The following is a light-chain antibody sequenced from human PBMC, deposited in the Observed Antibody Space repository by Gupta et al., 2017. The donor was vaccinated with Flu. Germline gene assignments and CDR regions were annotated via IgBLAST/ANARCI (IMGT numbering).Light chain of an antibody. CDR1: SSNIGSNT. CDR3: AAWDDSLNGQV. V-gene: IGLV1-44*01. Sequence: QSVLTQPPSASGTPGQRVTIACSGRSSNIGSNTVNWYQQLPGTAPKLLIYSNNQRPSGVPDRFSGSKSGTSASLAISGPQSEDEADYYCAAWDDSLNGQVFGTGTKVTVL. CDR2: SNN. J-gene: IGLJ1*01.